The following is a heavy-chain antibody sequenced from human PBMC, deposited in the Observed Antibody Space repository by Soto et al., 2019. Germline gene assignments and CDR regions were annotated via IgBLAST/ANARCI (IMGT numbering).Heavy chain of an antibody. CDR3: AKHLSLFGIFFIAPSFDY. CDR2: ISHTGANT. CDR1: GFTFNNCA. Sequence: GGSLRLSCATSGFTFNNCAMTWVRQRPGKGLEWVSTISHTGANTYYADSVKGRFTISRDNSNRTLFLHMTSLRAEDTAVYYCAKHLSLFGIFFIAPSFDYWGQGALVTVSS. V-gene: IGHV3-23*01. J-gene: IGHJ4*02. D-gene: IGHD2-21*01.